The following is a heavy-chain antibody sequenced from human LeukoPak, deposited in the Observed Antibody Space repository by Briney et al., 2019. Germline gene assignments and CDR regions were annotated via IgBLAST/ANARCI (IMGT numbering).Heavy chain of an antibody. V-gene: IGHV4-39*07. J-gene: IGHJ4*02. CDR1: GGSISSSSYY. CDR3: ARDEGSSYPFDY. Sequence: PSETLSLTCTVSGGSISSSSYYWGWIRQPPGKGLEWIRSIYYSGSTYYNPSLKSRVTISVDTSKNQFSLNLSSVTAADTAVYFCARDEGSSYPFDYWGQGTLVTVSS. CDR2: IYYSGST. D-gene: IGHD2-2*01.